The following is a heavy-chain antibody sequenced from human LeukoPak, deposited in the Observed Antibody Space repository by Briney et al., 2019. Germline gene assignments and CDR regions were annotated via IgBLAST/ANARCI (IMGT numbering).Heavy chain of an antibody. D-gene: IGHD4-17*01. CDR1: GFTFSSYW. CDR2: IKQDGSEK. J-gene: IGHJ5*02. Sequence: GGSLRLSCAASGFTFSSYWMSWVRQAPGKGLEWVANIKQDGSEKYYVDSVKGRFTISRDNAKNSLYLQMNSLRAEDTAVYYCAKDLPPYGVPVGDNWFDPWGQGTLVTVSS. CDR3: AKDLPPYGVPVGDNWFDP. V-gene: IGHV3-7*01.